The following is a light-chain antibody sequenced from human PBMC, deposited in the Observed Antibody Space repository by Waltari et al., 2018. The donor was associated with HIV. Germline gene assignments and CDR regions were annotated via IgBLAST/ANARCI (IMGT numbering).Light chain of an antibody. CDR2: DNT. V-gene: IGLV1-40*01. J-gene: IGLJ3*02. Sequence: QSVLTQPPSVSGAPGQRVTISCSGSGSNIGAGYDGHWYQQLPGSAPKLLIYDNTKRPSGVPDRFSGSKSGTSASLAITVLQAEDEADYYCQSYDSSLKGVFGGGTKLTVL. CDR3: QSYDSSLKGV. CDR1: GSNIGAGYD.